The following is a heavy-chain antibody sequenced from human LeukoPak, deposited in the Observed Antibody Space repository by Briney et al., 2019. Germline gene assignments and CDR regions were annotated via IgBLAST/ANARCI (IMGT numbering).Heavy chain of an antibody. CDR1: NGSISSVGYY. V-gene: IGHV4-31*01. Sequence: PSQTLSLTCTVSNGSISSVGYYLGWIRQNPGKGLEFIGYIYHSGSTYYNPSLKRPITISMDTSENQFSLRLTAVTAADSAIYYCARTLSRTRDFYYWGQGTLVTAST. D-gene: IGHD2-8*01. CDR3: ARTLSRTRDFYY. CDR2: IYHSGST. J-gene: IGHJ4*01.